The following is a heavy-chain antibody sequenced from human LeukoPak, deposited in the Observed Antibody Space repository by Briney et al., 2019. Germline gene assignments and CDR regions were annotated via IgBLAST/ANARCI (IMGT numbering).Heavy chain of an antibody. CDR2: ISSSSTYI. CDR1: GFTFSSYS. J-gene: IGHJ4*02. D-gene: IGHD4-23*01. Sequence: GGSLRLSCAASGFTFSSYSMNWVRQAPGKGLEWVSSISSSSTYIYYADSMKGRFTISRDNAKNSLYLQMDSLRAEDTAVYYCARGDPFNWYGGNSGDRPYWGQGTLVTVSS. CDR3: ARGDPFNWYGGNSGDRPY. V-gene: IGHV3-21*01.